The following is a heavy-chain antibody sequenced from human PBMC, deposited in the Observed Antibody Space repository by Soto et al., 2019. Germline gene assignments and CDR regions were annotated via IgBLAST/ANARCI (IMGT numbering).Heavy chain of an antibody. J-gene: IGHJ4*02. Sequence: EVQLVESGGGLVQPGGSLRLSCAASGFTFSSYWMHWVRQAPGKGLVWVSRINSDGSSTSYADSVKGRFTISRDNAKNTLYLQMNSLRAEDTAVYYCARGRADFWSGYYIETPLDYWGQGTLVTVSS. CDR2: INSDGSST. CDR3: ARGRADFWSGYYIETPLDY. CDR1: GFTFSSYW. D-gene: IGHD3-3*01. V-gene: IGHV3-74*01.